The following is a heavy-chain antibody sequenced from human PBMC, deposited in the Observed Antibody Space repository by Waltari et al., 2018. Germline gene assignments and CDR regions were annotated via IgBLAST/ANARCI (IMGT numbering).Heavy chain of an antibody. CDR2: IIPIFGTA. J-gene: IGHJ6*02. V-gene: IGHV1-69*13. D-gene: IGHD3-10*01. CDR3: ARKGRLDYYYGMDV. Sequence: QVQLVQSGAEVKKPGSSVKVSCKASGGTFSSYAISWVRQAPGQGLEWMGGIIPIFGTANDAQKFQGRVTSTADESTGTAYMELSSLRAEDTAVDYCARKGRLDYYYGMDVWGQGTTVTVSS. CDR1: GGTFSSYA.